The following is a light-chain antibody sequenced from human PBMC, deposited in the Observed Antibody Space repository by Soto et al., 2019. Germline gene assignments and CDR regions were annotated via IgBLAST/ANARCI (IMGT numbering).Light chain of an antibody. V-gene: IGLV1-51*01. Sequence: QSVLTQPPSVSAAPGQRVTISCSGSSSNIGGNSVSWYQQLPGTAPKLLIDDDDKRPSGIPDRSSGSKSGTSATLGITVFQTGDEADYYCGSWDSSLSAYVFGTGTKVTVL. CDR3: GSWDSSLSAYV. CDR1: SSNIGGNS. CDR2: DDD. J-gene: IGLJ1*01.